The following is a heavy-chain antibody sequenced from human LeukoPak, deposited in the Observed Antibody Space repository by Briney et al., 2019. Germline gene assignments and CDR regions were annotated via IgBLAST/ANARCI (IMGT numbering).Heavy chain of an antibody. Sequence: SETLSLTCAVYGGSFSGYYWSWIRQPPGKGLEWIGYIYYSGSTNYNPSLKSRVTISVDTSKNQFSLKLSPVTAADTAVYYCARHTGGWGSFDYWGQGTLVTVSS. D-gene: IGHD7-27*01. CDR3: ARHTGGWGSFDY. J-gene: IGHJ4*02. V-gene: IGHV4-59*08. CDR2: IYYSGST. CDR1: GGSFSGYY.